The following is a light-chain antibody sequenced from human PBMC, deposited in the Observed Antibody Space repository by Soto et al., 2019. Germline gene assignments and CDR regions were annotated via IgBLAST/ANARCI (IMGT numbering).Light chain of an antibody. CDR3: QSYDSSLSAPYV. Sequence: QSALTQPPSVSGAPGQRVTISCTGSNSSIGAGYDVQWYQQLPGAAPKLLIYGNNNRPSGVPDRFPGSKSGTSASLAITGLQAEYEAYYYCQSYDSSLSAPYVFATGTKVTVL. CDR2: GNN. V-gene: IGLV1-40*01. J-gene: IGLJ1*01. CDR1: NSSIGAGYD.